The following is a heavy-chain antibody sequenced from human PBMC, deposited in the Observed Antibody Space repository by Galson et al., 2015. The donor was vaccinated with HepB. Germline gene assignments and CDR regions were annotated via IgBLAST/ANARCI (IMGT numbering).Heavy chain of an antibody. J-gene: IGHJ4*02. V-gene: IGHV3-30-3*01. D-gene: IGHD5-18*01. Sequence: SLRLSCAASGFTFSSYAMHWVRQAPGKGLEWVAVISYDGSNKYYADSVKGRFTISRDNSKNTLYLQMNSLRAEDTAVYYCARGQLWLARLDYWGQGTLVTVSS. CDR3: ARGQLWLARLDY. CDR1: GFTFSSYA. CDR2: ISYDGSNK.